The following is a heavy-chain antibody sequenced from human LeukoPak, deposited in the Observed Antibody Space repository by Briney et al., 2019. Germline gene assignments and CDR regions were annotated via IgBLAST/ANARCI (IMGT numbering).Heavy chain of an antibody. D-gene: IGHD3-10*01. Sequence: SETLSLTCTVSGGSINSGDYYWSWIRQHPGKGLEWIGYIYYSGSTYYNPSLKSRVTISIDTSKNQFSLKLSSVTAADTAVYFCASKDGSRYYFDYWGQGILVTVSP. J-gene: IGHJ4*02. CDR1: GGSINSGDYY. CDR3: ASKDGSRYYFDY. V-gene: IGHV4-31*03. CDR2: IYYSGST.